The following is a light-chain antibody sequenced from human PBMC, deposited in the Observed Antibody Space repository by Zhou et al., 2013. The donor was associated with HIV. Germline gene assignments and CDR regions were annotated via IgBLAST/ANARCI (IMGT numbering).Light chain of an antibody. Sequence: AIQLTQSPSSLSASVGDRVSITCRASQGISSALAWYQQKPGKPPNLLIYDASNLESGVPSRFSGSASGTDFTLTISSLQPDDFATYYCQQFNSYPFTFGGGTKVEIK. CDR3: QQFNSYPFT. V-gene: IGKV1-13*02. J-gene: IGKJ4*01. CDR1: QGISSA. CDR2: DAS.